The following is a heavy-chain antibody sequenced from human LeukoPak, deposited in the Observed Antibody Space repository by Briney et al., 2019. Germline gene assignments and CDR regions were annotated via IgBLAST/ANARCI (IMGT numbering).Heavy chain of an antibody. D-gene: IGHD6-19*01. V-gene: IGHV3-74*01. CDR3: ARDGRYISGDDLDY. CDR2: IKSDGSSS. CDR1: GFPFSRYW. Sequence: PGGSLRLSCATSGFPFSRYWMDWVRQAPGEGLMWVARIKSDGSSSDYADSVKGRFTISRDNGKNTLYLQMNSLRVDDTAVYYCARDGRYISGDDLDYWGQGTLVTVSS. J-gene: IGHJ4*02.